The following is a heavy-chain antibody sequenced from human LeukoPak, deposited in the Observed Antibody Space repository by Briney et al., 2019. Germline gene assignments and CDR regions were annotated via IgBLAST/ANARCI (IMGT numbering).Heavy chain of an antibody. CDR2: IKEDGSAE. CDR1: GFTFSNYW. V-gene: IGHV3-7*01. J-gene: IGHJ4*02. Sequence: GGSLRLSCAASGFTSGFTFSNYWMSWVRQAPGKGLEWVANIKEDGSAEFYVDSVKGRFTISRDNAKNSLYLQMNSLRAEDTAVYYCATSRDAPMETGGQGTLVTVSS. CDR3: ATSRDAPMET. D-gene: IGHD5-18*01.